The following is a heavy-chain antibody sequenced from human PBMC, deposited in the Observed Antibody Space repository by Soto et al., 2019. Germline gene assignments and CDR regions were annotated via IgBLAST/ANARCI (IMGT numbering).Heavy chain of an antibody. D-gene: IGHD3-10*01. Sequence: QVQLEQSGAEVKKPGSSVKISCKASGGTLSDHGVSWLRQAPGQGLEWVGGTIPVFNTANYAPKFQGRVTIAADQSTNLAYMELGSLRSDDTAFYYCARGVYGSGNYYTGPSAFDIWCQGTLVIVSS. CDR1: GGTLSDHG. CDR3: ARGVYGSGNYYTGPSAFDI. CDR2: TIPVFNTA. J-gene: IGHJ3*02. V-gene: IGHV1-69*01.